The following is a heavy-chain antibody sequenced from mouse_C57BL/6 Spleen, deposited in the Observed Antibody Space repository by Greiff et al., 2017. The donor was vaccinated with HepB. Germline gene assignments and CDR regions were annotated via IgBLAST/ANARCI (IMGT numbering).Heavy chain of an antibody. Sequence: EVHLVESGGGLVQPKGSLKLSCAASGFSFNTYAMNWVRQAPGKGLEWVARIRSKSNNYATYYADSVKDRFTISRDDSESMLYLQMNNLKTEDTAMYYCVRQGDDYDEGYYAMDYWGQGTSVTVSS. CDR2: IRSKSNNYAT. V-gene: IGHV10-1*01. D-gene: IGHD2-4*01. CDR3: VRQGDDYDEGYYAMDY. J-gene: IGHJ4*01. CDR1: GFSFNTYA.